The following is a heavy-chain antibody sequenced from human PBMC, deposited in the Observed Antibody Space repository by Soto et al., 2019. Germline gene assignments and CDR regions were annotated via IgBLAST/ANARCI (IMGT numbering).Heavy chain of an antibody. J-gene: IGHJ4*02. CDR2: IWYDGSNK. D-gene: IGHD3-10*01. Sequence: QLQLVESGGGVVQPGRSLRLSCAASGFTFSSYGMHWVRQAPGKGLEWVAVIWYDGSNKYYADSVKGRFTISRDNSKNTLYLQMNSLRAEDTAVYYCARDTVRGGHCDYWGQGTLVTVSS. V-gene: IGHV3-33*01. CDR3: ARDTVRGGHCDY. CDR1: GFTFSSYG.